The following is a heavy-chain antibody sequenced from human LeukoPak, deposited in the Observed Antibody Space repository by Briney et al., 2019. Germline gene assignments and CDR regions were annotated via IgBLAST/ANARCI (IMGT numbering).Heavy chain of an antibody. J-gene: IGHJ4*02. V-gene: IGHV3-23*01. CDR2: ISGSGGIT. CDR3: AKDRMITFGGVIVPPFDY. D-gene: IGHD3-16*02. Sequence: GGSLRLSCAASGFTFSSYSMNWVRQAPGKGLEWVSAISGSGGITYYADSVKGRFTISRDNSKNTLYLQMNSLRAEDTAVYYCAKDRMITFGGVIVPPFDYWGQGTLVTVSS. CDR1: GFTFSSYS.